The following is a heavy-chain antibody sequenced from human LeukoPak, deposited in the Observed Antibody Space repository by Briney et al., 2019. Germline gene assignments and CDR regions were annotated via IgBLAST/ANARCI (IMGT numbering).Heavy chain of an antibody. J-gene: IGHJ4*02. D-gene: IGHD1-26*01. CDR2: ISSSGGRT. CDR1: GFTFGSYA. V-gene: IGHV3-23*01. CDR3: AKAASGSYYPPYFDF. Sequence: GGSLRLSCAASGFTFGSYAMSWVRQAPGKGLEWVSTISSSGGRTYYADSVKGRFTISRDNSKNTLYLQMNSLRAEDTAVYYCAKAASGSYYPPYFDFWGQGTLVTVSS.